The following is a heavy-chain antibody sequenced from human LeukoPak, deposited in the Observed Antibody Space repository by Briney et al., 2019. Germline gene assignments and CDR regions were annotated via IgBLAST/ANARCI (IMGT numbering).Heavy chain of an antibody. J-gene: IGHJ4*02. CDR2: ISWNSGSI. D-gene: IGHD5-24*01. CDR1: GFTFDDYA. CDR3: ARDARGMATIGYYFDY. Sequence: GGSLRLSCAASGFTFDDYAMHWVRQAPGKGLEWVSGISWNSGSIGYADSVKGRFTISRDNAKNSLYLQMNSLRAEDTAVYYCARDARGMATIGYYFDYWGQGTLVTVSS. V-gene: IGHV3-9*01.